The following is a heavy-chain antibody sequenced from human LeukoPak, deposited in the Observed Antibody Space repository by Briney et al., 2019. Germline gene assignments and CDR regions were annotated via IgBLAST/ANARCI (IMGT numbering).Heavy chain of an antibody. CDR3: ARDQGLVAGTSKNYYYYMDV. CDR1: GFTFSSYW. CDR2: IKQDGSEK. Sequence: GGSLRLSCAASGFTFSSYWMSWVRQAPGKGLEWVANIKQDGSEKYYVDSVKGRFAISRDNAKNSLYLQMNSLRAEDTAVYYCARDQGLVAGTSKNYYYYMDVWGKGTTVTVSS. J-gene: IGHJ6*03. D-gene: IGHD6-19*01. V-gene: IGHV3-7*01.